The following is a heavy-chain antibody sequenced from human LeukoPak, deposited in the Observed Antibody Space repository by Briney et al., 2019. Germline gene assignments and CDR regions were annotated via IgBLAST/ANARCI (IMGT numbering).Heavy chain of an antibody. Sequence: PGGSLRLSCAASGFSFTSYGIIWVRQAPGKGLEWVSGISGSGGSTYNADSVKGRFTISRDNSKNTLFLQMNSLRAEDTAAYYCAKSTSSWYGGPLDLWGRGTMVTVSS. CDR3: AKSTSSWYGGPLDL. D-gene: IGHD6-13*01. CDR1: GFSFTSYG. CDR2: ISGSGGST. J-gene: IGHJ3*01. V-gene: IGHV3-23*01.